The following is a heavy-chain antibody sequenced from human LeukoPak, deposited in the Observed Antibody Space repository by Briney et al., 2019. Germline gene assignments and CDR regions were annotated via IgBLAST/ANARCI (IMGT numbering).Heavy chain of an antibody. CDR3: ARGMVRGVSPYNWFDP. V-gene: IGHV1-69*13. CDR1: GGTFSSYA. CDR2: IIPIFGTA. J-gene: IGHJ5*02. Sequence: GASVKVSCKASGGTFSSYAISWVRQAPGQGLEWMGGIIPIFGTANYAQKFQGRVTITADESPSTAYMELSSLRSEDTAVYYCARGMVRGVSPYNWFDPWGQGTLVTVSS. D-gene: IGHD3-10*01.